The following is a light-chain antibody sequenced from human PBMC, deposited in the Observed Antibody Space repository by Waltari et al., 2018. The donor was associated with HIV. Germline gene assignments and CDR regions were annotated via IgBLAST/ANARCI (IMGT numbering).Light chain of an antibody. Sequence: QFALTQPASVSGSPGQSITISCSGTSSDIGYYNYVSWYQQHPGKPPKLMIYEVSNRASSSSNRFSCSKSGNTASLTISALQAEDEADYFCSSVENSVTLSVLFGGGTKLTVL. J-gene: IGLJ3*02. V-gene: IGLV2-14*01. CDR3: SSVENSVTLSVL. CDR1: SSDIGYYNY. CDR2: EVS.